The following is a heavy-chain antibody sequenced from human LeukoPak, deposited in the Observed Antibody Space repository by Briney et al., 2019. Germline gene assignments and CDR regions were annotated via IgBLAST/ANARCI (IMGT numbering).Heavy chain of an antibody. D-gene: IGHD5-18*01. V-gene: IGHV4-30-2*01. CDR2: IYHSGST. CDR1: GGSISSGGYS. J-gene: IGHJ2*01. CDR3: ARAPLRQLWLGYFDL. Sequence: SSETLSLTCAVSGGSISSGGYSWSWIRQPPGKGLEWIGYIYHSGSTYYNPSLKSRVTISVDRSKNQFSLKLSSVTAADTAVYYRARAPLRQLWLGYFDLWGRGTLVTVSS.